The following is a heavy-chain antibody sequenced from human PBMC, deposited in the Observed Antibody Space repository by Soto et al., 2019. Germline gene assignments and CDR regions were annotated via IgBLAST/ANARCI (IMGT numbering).Heavy chain of an antibody. Sequence: GGSLRLSCAGSGFTFGDSYMSWIRQAPGKGLELLSYISPGSRYPAYADSVKGRFNISRDNAKRSLYLQMMSLTAEDTAIYYCVRGGGGGLCDHWGQGTMGTVSS. CDR3: VRGGGGGLCDH. J-gene: IGHJ4*02. CDR2: ISPGSRYP. CDR1: GFTFGDSY. V-gene: IGHV3-11*06. D-gene: IGHD2-15*01.